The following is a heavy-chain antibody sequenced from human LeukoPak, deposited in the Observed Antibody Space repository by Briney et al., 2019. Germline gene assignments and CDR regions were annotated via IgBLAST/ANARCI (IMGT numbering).Heavy chain of an antibody. J-gene: IGHJ4*02. Sequence: PSETLSLTCTVSGGSISSSSYYWGWIRQPPGKGLEWIGSIYYSGSTYYNPSLKSRITISVNTSKNQFSLKLSSVTAADTAVYYCARLAPYSSGWSYYFDYWGQGTLVTVSS. CDR2: IYYSGST. CDR1: GGSISSSSYY. V-gene: IGHV4-39*01. CDR3: ARLAPYSSGWSYYFDY. D-gene: IGHD6-19*01.